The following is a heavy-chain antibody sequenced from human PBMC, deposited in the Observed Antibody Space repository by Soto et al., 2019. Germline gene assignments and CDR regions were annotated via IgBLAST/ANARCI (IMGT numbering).Heavy chain of an antibody. V-gene: IGHV1-8*01. CDR3: ARGGIYYDGCGNLPRNLYSKI. CDR1: GYSFTSYH. J-gene: IGHJ2*01. D-gene: IGHD3-22*01. Sequence: QVKLVQSGAEVKKPGASVKVSCKASGYSFTSYHINWVRQATGQGLEWMGWMNPNSGNTGYAQKFQGRVTMTRNTSISTAFMELSSLRSEDTAVYYCARGGIYYDGCGNLPRNLYSKIWGRGSLVTVSS. CDR2: MNPNSGNT.